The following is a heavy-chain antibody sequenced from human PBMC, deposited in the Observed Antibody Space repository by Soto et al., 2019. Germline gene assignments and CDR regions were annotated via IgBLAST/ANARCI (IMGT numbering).Heavy chain of an antibody. CDR1: GFTVSSNY. V-gene: IGHV3-53*02. Sequence: EVQLVETGVGLIQPGGSLRLSCAASGFTVSSNYMSWVRQAPGKGLEWVSVMYSGGSTYYADSVRGRFTISRDNSKNTLYLHMNSLRAEDTAVYYCARGNNYYYSGMDVWGQGTTVTVSS. CDR2: MYSGGST. J-gene: IGHJ6*02. D-gene: IGHD1-1*01. CDR3: ARGNNYYYSGMDV.